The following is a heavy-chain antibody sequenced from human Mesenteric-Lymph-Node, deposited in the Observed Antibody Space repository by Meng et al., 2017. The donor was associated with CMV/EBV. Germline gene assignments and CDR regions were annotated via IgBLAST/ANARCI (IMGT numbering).Heavy chain of an antibody. CDR3: ARDLGRYCSGGSCYPGLFGY. V-gene: IGHV3-33*01. CDR1: SSYG. J-gene: IGHJ4*02. Sequence: SSYGMHWVRQAPGKGLEWVAVIWYDGSNKYYADSVKGRFTISRDNSKNTLYLQMNSLRAEDTAVYYCARDLGRYCSGGSCYPGLFGYWGQGTLVTVSS. CDR2: IWYDGSNK. D-gene: IGHD2-15*01.